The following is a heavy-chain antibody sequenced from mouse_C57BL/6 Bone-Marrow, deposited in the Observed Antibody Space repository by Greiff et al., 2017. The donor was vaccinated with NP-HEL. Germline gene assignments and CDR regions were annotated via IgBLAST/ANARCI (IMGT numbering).Heavy chain of an antibody. CDR1: GFTFSDYY. J-gene: IGHJ3*01. Sequence: EVKLVESGGGLVQPGGSLKLSCAASGFTFSDYYMYWVRQTPEKRLEGVAYISNGGGSTYYPDTVKGRFTISRDNAKNTLYLQMSRLKSEDTAMYYCARESMGRFAYWGQGTLVTVSA. CDR3: ARESMGRFAY. V-gene: IGHV5-12*01. D-gene: IGHD2-10*02. CDR2: ISNGGGST.